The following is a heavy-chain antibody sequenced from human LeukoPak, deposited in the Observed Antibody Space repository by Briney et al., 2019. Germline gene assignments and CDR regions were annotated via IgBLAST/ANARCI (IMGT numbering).Heavy chain of an antibody. J-gene: IGHJ6*02. CDR2: IGAGGAAT. D-gene: IGHD6-19*01. V-gene: IGHV3-23*01. CDR3: GKPTKSWLIQGDGVDV. Sequence: GASLRLSCAASGFTFTTYAMTWVRQAPGKGLEWVSSIGAGGAATFYTDSVKGRFTISRDNSMNTLYLQMSSLRADDTAVYYCGKPTKSWLIQGDGVDVWGQGTTVTVSS. CDR1: GFTFTTYA.